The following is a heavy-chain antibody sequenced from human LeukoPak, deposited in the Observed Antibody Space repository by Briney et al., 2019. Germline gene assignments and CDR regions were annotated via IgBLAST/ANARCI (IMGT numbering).Heavy chain of an antibody. CDR1: GGSISSYY. CDR3: ARMYSGTYGGIDY. D-gene: IGHD1-26*01. Sequence: SETLSLTCTVSGGSISSYYWSWIRQPAGGGLEWIGRIYSSGNTNYNPSLKSRVTMSVVTSQNQFSLQVTSVTAAVTAVYYCARMYSGTYGGIDYWGQGTLVTVSS. V-gene: IGHV4-4*07. J-gene: IGHJ4*02. CDR2: IYSSGNT.